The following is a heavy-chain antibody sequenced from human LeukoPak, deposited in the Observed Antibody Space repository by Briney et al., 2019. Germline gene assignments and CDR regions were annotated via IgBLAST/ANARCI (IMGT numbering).Heavy chain of an antibody. CDR1: GYTFTGYY. V-gene: IGHV1-18*04. J-gene: IGHJ4*02. CDR2: ISAYNGNT. D-gene: IGHD3-10*01. Sequence: ASVKVSCKASGYTFTGYYMHWVRQAPGQGLEWMGWISAYNGNTNYAQKFQGRVTMTTDTSTSTAYMELRSLRSEDTAVYYCARAPYYGSGSPPAFDYWGQGTLVTVSS. CDR3: ARAPYYGSGSPPAFDY.